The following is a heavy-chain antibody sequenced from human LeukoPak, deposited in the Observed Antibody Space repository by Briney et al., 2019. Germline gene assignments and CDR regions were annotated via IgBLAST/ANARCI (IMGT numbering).Heavy chain of an antibody. CDR3: AREPLYCGGDCSDY. D-gene: IGHD2-21*01. V-gene: IGHV3-30-3*01. CDR2: ISYDGSNK. CDR1: GFTFSSYA. J-gene: IGHJ4*02. Sequence: GGSLRLSCAASGFTFSSYAMHWVRQAPGKGLEWVAVISYDGSNKYYADSVKGRFTISRDNSKNTLYLQMNSLRAEDTAVYYCAREPLYCGGDCSDYWGQGTLVTVSS.